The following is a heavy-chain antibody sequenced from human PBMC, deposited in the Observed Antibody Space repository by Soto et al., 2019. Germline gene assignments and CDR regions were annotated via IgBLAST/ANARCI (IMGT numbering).Heavy chain of an antibody. CDR2: INHSGST. V-gene: IGHV4-34*01. Sequence: SETLCLTCAVYGGSFSGYYWSWIRQPPGKGLEWIGEINHSGSTNYNPSLKSRVTISVDTSKNQFSLKLSTVTAADTAVYYCARATIVATTSFYFDYWGQGTLVTVSS. D-gene: IGHD5-12*01. CDR3: ARATIVATTSFYFDY. CDR1: GGSFSGYY. J-gene: IGHJ4*02.